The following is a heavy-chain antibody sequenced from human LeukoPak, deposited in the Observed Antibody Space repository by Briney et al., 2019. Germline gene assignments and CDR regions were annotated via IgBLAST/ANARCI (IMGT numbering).Heavy chain of an antibody. CDR1: GFTFDDYG. Sequence: PGGSLRLSCAASGFTFDDYGMSWVRQAPGKGLERVSGINWNGGSTGYADSVKGRFTISRDNAKNSLYLQMNSLRAEDTAVYYCAKDFSPFGGVIVMGSYFDYWGQGTLVTVSS. J-gene: IGHJ4*02. CDR3: AKDFSPFGGVIVMGSYFDY. D-gene: IGHD3-16*02. V-gene: IGHV3-20*04. CDR2: INWNGGST.